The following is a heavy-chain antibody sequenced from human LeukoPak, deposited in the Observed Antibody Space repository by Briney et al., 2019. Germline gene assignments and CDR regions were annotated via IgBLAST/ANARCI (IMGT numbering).Heavy chain of an antibody. Sequence: SETLSLTCTVSGGSLRSSNYYWGWIRQPPGKGLEWIGSIYYSGSTYYNPSLKSRVTISVDTSKNEFSLKLSSVTAADTAVYYRARDTSRVRYYDSSGYYTVDYFDYWGQGTLVTVSS. J-gene: IGHJ4*02. CDR2: IYYSGST. CDR3: ARDTSRVRYYDSSGYYTVDYFDY. V-gene: IGHV4-39*07. D-gene: IGHD3-22*01. CDR1: GGSLRSSNYY.